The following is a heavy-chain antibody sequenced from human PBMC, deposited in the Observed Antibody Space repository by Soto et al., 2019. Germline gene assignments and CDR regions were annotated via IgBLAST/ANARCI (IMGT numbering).Heavy chain of an antibody. J-gene: IGHJ3*02. D-gene: IGHD4-4*01. CDR2: IGESGITS. Sequence: GGSLRLSCAASGFTFSNYAMDWVRQAPGKGLEWVSAIGESGITSYYADSVKGCCTISRDNSKNMVFLRLNSLRADDTAVYFCARGLTSGAFDIWGQGIMVTVSS. V-gene: IGHV3-23*01. CDR3: ARGLTSGAFDI. CDR1: GFTFSNYA.